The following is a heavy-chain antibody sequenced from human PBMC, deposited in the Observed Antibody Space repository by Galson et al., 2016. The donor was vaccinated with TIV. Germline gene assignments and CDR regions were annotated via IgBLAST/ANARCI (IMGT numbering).Heavy chain of an antibody. CDR3: VRTPYGDPFGWYFDL. D-gene: IGHD4-17*01. CDR2: IDWDGDK. Sequence: PALVKPTQTLTLTCTFSGFSLNSNGMCVSWIRQPPGKALEWLARIDWDGDKYYSTFLQTRLTISKDTSKNQVVLTMTNMDPVDTATYYCVRTPYGDPFGWYFDLWGRGTLVTVSS. CDR1: GFSLNSNGMC. J-gene: IGHJ2*01. V-gene: IGHV2-70*11.